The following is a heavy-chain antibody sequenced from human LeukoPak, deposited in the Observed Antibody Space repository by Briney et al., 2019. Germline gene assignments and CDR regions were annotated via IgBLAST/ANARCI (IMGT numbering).Heavy chain of an antibody. Sequence: GGSLRLSCAASGFTVSSNYMSWVRQAPGKGLEWVSVIYSGGSTYYADSVKGRFTISRDNSKNTLYLQMNSLRAEDTAVYYCARDYSNGWYYFDYWGQGTLVTVSS. D-gene: IGHD6-19*01. CDR1: GFTVSSNY. CDR3: ARDYSNGWYYFDY. CDR2: IYSGGST. V-gene: IGHV3-66*01. J-gene: IGHJ4*02.